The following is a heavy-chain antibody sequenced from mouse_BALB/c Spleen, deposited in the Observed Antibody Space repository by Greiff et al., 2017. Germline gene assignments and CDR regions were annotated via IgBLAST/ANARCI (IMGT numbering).Heavy chain of an antibody. CDR3: ARSGRSTMITTGAMDY. D-gene: IGHD2-4*01. Sequence: EVQGVESGGGLVQPGGSRKLSCAASGFTFSSFGMHWVRQAPEKGLEWVAYISSGSSTIYYADTVKGRFTISRDNPKNTLFLQMTSLRSEDTAMYYCARSGRSTMITTGAMDYWGQGTSVTVSS. CDR1: GFTFSSFG. CDR2: ISSGSSTI. V-gene: IGHV5-17*02. J-gene: IGHJ4*01.